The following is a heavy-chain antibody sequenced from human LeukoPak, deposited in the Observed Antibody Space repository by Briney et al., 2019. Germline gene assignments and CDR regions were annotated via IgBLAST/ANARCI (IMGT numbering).Heavy chain of an antibody. CDR1: GGSISSSGYY. CDR2: FYYTGST. V-gene: IGHV4-39*01. D-gene: IGHD5-12*01. CDR3: ARHSRSGYGDYESAFDI. J-gene: IGHJ3*02. Sequence: SETLSLTCIVSGGSISSSGYYWDWIRQPPGKGLEGIGNFYYTGSTYYYPSLKSRITITVDTSKNQFSLKLRSVTAADTAVYYCARHSRSGYGDYESAFDIWGQGTMVTVSS.